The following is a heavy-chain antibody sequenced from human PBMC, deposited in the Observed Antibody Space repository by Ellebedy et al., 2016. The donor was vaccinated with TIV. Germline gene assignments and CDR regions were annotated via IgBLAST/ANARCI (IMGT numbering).Heavy chain of an antibody. D-gene: IGHD5-24*01. CDR3: ARLDGSRDAFDI. J-gene: IGHJ3*02. V-gene: IGHV4-59*08. Sequence: MPSETLSLTCTVSGGSISSYYWSWIRQPPGKGLEWIGYIYYSGSTNYNPSLKSRVTISVDTSKNQFSLKLSSVTAADTAVYYCARLDGSRDAFDIWGQGTMVTVSS. CDR2: IYYSGST. CDR1: GGSISSYY.